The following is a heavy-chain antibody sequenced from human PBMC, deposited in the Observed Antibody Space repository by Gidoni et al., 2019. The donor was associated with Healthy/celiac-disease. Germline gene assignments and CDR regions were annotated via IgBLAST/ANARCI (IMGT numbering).Heavy chain of an antibody. V-gene: IGHV3-33*01. D-gene: IGHD3-22*01. CDR3: ARGSYYYDSSGYFYFDY. CDR1: GFTFSSYG. Sequence: QVQLVESGGGVVQPGRSLRLSCAASGFTFSSYGMHWVRQAPGKGLEWVAVIWYDGSNKYYADSVKGRFTISRDNSKNTLYLQMNSLRAEDTAVYYCARGSYYYDSSGYFYFDYWGQGTLVTVSS. J-gene: IGHJ4*02. CDR2: IWYDGSNK.